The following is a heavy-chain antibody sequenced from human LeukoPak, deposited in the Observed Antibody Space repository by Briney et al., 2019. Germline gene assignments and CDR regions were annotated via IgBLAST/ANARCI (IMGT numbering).Heavy chain of an antibody. D-gene: IGHD1-26*01. Sequence: ASVKVSCKASGYTFTGYYMHWVRQAPGQGLEWMGRIIPIFGTANYAQKFQGRVTITTDESTSTAYMELSSLRSEDTAVYYCARIVGSSFDYWGQGTLVTVSS. CDR1: GYTFTGYY. CDR2: IIPIFGTA. CDR3: ARIVGSSFDY. V-gene: IGHV1-69*05. J-gene: IGHJ4*02.